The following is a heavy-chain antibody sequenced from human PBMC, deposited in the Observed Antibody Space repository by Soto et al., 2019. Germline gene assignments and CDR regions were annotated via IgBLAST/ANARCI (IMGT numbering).Heavy chain of an antibody. CDR1: GFTLSYSG. V-gene: IGHV3-23*01. CDR2: ISRSGGTT. D-gene: IGHD3-22*01. J-gene: IGHJ3*02. Sequence: LRLSCAATGFTLSYSGMNWVRQAPGKGLEWVSTISRSGGTTYYADSVRGRFTISRDNSKNTLYLQMNSLRAEDTAVYYCAKDLLYYYDSSGYYSSPSAFDIWGQGTMVTVSS. CDR3: AKDLLYYYDSSGYYSSPSAFDI.